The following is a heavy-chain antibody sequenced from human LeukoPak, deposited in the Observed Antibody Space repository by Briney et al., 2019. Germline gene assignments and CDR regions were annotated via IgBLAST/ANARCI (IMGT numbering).Heavy chain of an antibody. J-gene: IGHJ4*02. Sequence: PGGSLRLSCEASGISFGSSAMTWVRQAPGKGLEWVSAISGNGVGKSYAASVKGRFTISRDNSKNTLFLQLNSLRVEDTALYYCAGDYDNCVTGAFDYWGRGTLVTVSS. CDR3: AGDYDNCVTGAFDY. D-gene: IGHD3-22*01. CDR1: GISFGSSA. CDR2: ISGNGVGK. V-gene: IGHV3-23*01.